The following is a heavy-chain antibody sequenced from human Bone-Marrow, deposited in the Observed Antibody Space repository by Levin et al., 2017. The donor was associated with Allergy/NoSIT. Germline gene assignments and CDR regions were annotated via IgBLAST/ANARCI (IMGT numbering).Heavy chain of an antibody. CDR3: ARAPVHLYLPLDV. J-gene: IGHJ4*02. V-gene: IGHV4-61*03. CDR2: IYYSEST. CDR1: GGSLNTAGSY. Sequence: SQTLSLTCIVSGGSLNTAGSYWTWIRQPPGKGLEWLGYIYYSESTRSNPSLGDRVAISLDRSMNRFSLSLTSVTAADTAVYYCARAPVHLYLPLDVWGPGTLVTVSA. D-gene: IGHD1-1*01.